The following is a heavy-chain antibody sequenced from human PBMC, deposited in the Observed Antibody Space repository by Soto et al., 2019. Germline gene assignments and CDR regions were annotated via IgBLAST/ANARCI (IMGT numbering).Heavy chain of an antibody. CDR2: IIPILSMA. V-gene: IGHV1-69*02. CDR3: ARGYCSGGSCFYPFDY. D-gene: IGHD2-15*01. J-gene: IGHJ4*02. CDR1: GGTFSSYT. Sequence: QVQLVQSGAEVKKPGSSVKVSCKASGGTFSSYTISWVRQAPGQGLEWMGRIIPILSMANYAQKLQGRVTLTEDKSTGTAYMGRSSVRSEDTAVYYCARGYCSGGSCFYPFDYWGQGPLVTVSS.